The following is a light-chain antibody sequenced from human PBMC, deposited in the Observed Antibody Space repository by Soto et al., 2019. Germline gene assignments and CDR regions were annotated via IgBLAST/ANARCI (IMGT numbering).Light chain of an antibody. CDR1: QSVSSSS. Sequence: EIVLTQSPGTLSLSPGERATLSCRASQSVSSSSLVWYQHKPDQAPRLLLHGASSRATGIPDRFSGSGSGTDFTLTINRLEPEDFAVYYCHQFGSSPWTLGQGTKVEI. CDR2: GAS. V-gene: IGKV3-20*01. CDR3: HQFGSSPWT. J-gene: IGKJ1*01.